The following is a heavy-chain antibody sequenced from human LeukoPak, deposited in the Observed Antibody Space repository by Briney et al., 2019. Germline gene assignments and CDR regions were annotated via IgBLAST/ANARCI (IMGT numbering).Heavy chain of an antibody. J-gene: IGHJ4*02. D-gene: IGHD3-22*01. CDR1: GCTFSSYA. CDR3: AKDLGPYYDSSGPLGC. Sequence: GGSLRLSCAASGCTFSSYAMSWVRQAPGKGLEWVSAISGSGGSTYYADSVKGRFTISRDNSKNTLYLQMNSLRAEDTAVYYCAKDLGPYYDSSGPLGCWGQGTLVTVSS. V-gene: IGHV3-23*01. CDR2: ISGSGGST.